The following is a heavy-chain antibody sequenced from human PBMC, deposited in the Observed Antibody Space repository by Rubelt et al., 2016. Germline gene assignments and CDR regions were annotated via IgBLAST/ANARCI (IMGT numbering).Heavy chain of an antibody. CDR3: AKRASMESARDGMDV. CDR1: GFTFSSYA. CDR2: ISGSGGST. Sequence: EVQLLESGGGLVQPGGSLRLSCAASGFTFSSYAMSWVRQAPGKGLEWVSAISGSGGSTYYADSGKGRLTMPRDNSKNTLYLQMNSLRAEDTAVYYCAKRASMESARDGMDVWGQGTTVTVSS. D-gene: IGHD6-6*01. J-gene: IGHJ6*02. V-gene: IGHV3-23*01.